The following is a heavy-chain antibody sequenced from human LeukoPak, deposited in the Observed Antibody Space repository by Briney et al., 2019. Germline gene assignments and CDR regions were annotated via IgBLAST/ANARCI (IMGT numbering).Heavy chain of an antibody. V-gene: IGHV3-23*01. D-gene: IGHD6-19*01. Sequence: GGSLRLSCAASGFTFSSYAMSWVRQAPGKGLEWVSAISGSGGSTYYADSVKGRFTISRDNSKNTLSLQVNTLRAEDTAVYYCARASGIYGSGCYFDYWGQGTLVTVSS. J-gene: IGHJ4*02. CDR2: ISGSGGST. CDR3: ARASGIYGSGCYFDY. CDR1: GFTFSSYA.